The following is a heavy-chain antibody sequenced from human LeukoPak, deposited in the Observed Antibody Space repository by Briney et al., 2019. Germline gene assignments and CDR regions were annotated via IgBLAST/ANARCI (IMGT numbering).Heavy chain of an antibody. V-gene: IGHV3-21*01. D-gene: IGHD3-22*01. CDR2: ISSSSSYI. CDR1: GFTFSSYA. Sequence: GGSLRLSCAASGFTFSSYAMSWVRQAPGKGLEWVSSISSSSSYIYYADSVKGRFTISRDNAKNSLYLQMNSLRAEDTAVYYCARDQEVVYDSSGYYGTNFDYWGQGTLVTVSS. CDR3: ARDQEVVYDSSGYYGTNFDY. J-gene: IGHJ4*02.